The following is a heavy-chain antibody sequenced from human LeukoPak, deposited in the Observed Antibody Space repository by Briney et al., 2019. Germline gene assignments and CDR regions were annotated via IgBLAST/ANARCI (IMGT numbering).Heavy chain of an antibody. V-gene: IGHV4-59*01. CDR2: VFDSGGT. Sequence: SETLSLTCTVSGGSISNYWWSWIRQPPGKGLEWIGYVFDSGGTNYNPSLKSRVTISVDTSKKQFSLKLSSVPAADTAVYYCARGYSSSWNYFDYWGQGTLVTVSS. CDR1: GGSISNYW. CDR3: ARGYSSSWNYFDY. D-gene: IGHD6-13*01. J-gene: IGHJ4*02.